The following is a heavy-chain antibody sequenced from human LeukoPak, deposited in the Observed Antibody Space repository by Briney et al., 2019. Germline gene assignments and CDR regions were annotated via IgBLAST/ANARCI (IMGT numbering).Heavy chain of an antibody. Sequence: SLRLSCAASGFTFSSYWMHWVRQAPGKGLEWVSGINWNSGSVGYADSVKGRFTISRDNAKNSLYLQMNSLRAEDTALYYCAKDMYADYDSSGYYDYWGQGTLVTVSS. CDR1: GFTFSSYW. CDR2: INWNSGSV. CDR3: AKDMYADYDSSGYYDY. J-gene: IGHJ4*02. D-gene: IGHD3-22*01. V-gene: IGHV3-9*01.